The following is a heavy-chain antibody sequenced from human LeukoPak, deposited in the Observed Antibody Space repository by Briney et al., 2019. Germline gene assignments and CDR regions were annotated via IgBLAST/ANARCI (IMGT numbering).Heavy chain of an antibody. J-gene: IGHJ4*02. CDR2: ISSSGSTI. D-gene: IGHD3-16*01. V-gene: IGHV3-48*03. CDR3: AREGWVFDY. CDR1: GFTFSSYE. Sequence: GGSLRLSYAASGFTFSSYEMNWVRQAPGKGLEWVSYISSSGSTIYYADSVKGRFTISRDNAKNSLYLQMNSLRAEDTAVYYCAREGWVFDYWGQGTLVTVSS.